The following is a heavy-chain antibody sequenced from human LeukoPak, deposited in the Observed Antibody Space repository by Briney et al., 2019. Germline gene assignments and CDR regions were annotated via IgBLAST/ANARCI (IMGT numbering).Heavy chain of an antibody. CDR2: IYHSGST. J-gene: IGHJ1*01. V-gene: IGHV4-59*01. CDR3: ARGGAARLHFQN. CDR1: GGSISTYY. D-gene: IGHD6-6*01. Sequence: SETLSLTCTVSGGSISTYYWNWIRQPPGKGLEWIGYIYHSGSTNYNPSLQSRVTISVDTSKNQISLNLNSVTAADTAVYYCARGGAARLHFQNWGQGTLVTVSS.